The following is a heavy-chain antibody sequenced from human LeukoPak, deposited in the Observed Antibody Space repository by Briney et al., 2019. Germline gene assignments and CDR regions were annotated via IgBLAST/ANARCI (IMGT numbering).Heavy chain of an antibody. CDR3: ARGGATHAFDI. J-gene: IGHJ3*02. V-gene: IGHV3-7*04. Sequence: GGSVILCCAASGFTFTTYWTRWVRQAPGKGLEWVASIKQDGSEKYYADSVKGRFTISRDEAKNSLYLQMNSLRAEDTAVYYCARGGATHAFDIWGEGTMVSDSS. CDR1: GFTFTTYW. CDR2: IKQDGSEK. D-gene: IGHD1-26*01.